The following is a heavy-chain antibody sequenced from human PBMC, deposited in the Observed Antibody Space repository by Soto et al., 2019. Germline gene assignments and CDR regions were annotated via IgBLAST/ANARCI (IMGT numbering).Heavy chain of an antibody. V-gene: IGHV3-30*18. Sequence: GGSLRLSCAASGFTFSSYGMHWVRQAPGKGLEWVAVISYDGSNKYYADSVKGRFTISRDNSKNTLYLQMNSLRAEDMAVYYCAKDRLGYCSGGSCYMGYWGQGTLVTVSS. CDR3: AKDRLGYCSGGSCYMGY. J-gene: IGHJ4*02. CDR2: ISYDGSNK. D-gene: IGHD2-15*01. CDR1: GFTFSSYG.